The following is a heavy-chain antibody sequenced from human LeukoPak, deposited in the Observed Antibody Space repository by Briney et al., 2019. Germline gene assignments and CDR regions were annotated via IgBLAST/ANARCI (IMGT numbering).Heavy chain of an antibody. D-gene: IGHD3-3*01. CDR2: LSSDGVNK. V-gene: IGHV3-30*14. J-gene: IGHJ4*02. Sequence: GGSLRLSCAASGFTFSSYVMHWVRQTQGKGLEWVASLSSDGVNKRYADSVQGRFTISRDNFKSTLYLQMNRLTTEDTAIYYCARDPGTIFDVLNYHFDYWGQGTLVTVSS. CDR1: GFTFSSYV. CDR3: ARDPGTIFDVLNYHFDY.